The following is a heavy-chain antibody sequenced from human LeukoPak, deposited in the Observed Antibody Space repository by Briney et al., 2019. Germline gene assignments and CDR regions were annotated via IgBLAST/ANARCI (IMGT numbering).Heavy chain of an antibody. CDR3: ARIVPAAMPASVNWFDP. J-gene: IGHJ5*02. Sequence: SETLSLTCTVSGGSISSGDYYWSWIRQPPGKGLEWIGYIYYSGSTYYNPSLKSRVTISVDTSKNQFSLKLSSVTAADTAVYYCARIVPAAMPASVNWFDPWGQGTLVTVSS. CDR1: GGSISSGDYY. CDR2: IYYSGST. D-gene: IGHD2-2*01. V-gene: IGHV4-30-4*08.